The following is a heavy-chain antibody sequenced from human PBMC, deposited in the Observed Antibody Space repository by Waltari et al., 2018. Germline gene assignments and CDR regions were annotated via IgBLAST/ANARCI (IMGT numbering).Heavy chain of an antibody. J-gene: IGHJ6*02. V-gene: IGHV3-13*01. CDR2: IGTAGDT. D-gene: IGHD3-10*01. CDR1: GFPFSSYD. CDR3: ARDAFGGPTNYYYGMDV. Sequence: EVQLVESGGGLVQPGGSLRLSCAASGFPFSSYDMHWVRQATGKGLEWVSAIGTAGDTYYPGSVKGRFTISRENAKNSLYLQMNSLRAEDTAVYYCARDAFGGPTNYYYGMDVWGQGTTVTVSS.